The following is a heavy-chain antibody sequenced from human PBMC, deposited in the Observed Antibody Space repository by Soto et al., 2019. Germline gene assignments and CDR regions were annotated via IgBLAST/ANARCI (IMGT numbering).Heavy chain of an antibody. CDR2: ISAYNGVT. Sequence: ASVKVSCKASGYTFISYGISWVRQAPGQGLEWMGWISAYNGVTKYPQKLQGRVTMTTDTSTSTAYMELRSLRSDDTALYYCAKVKWTYGSVSDIWGQGTMVTVSS. V-gene: IGHV1-18*01. CDR3: AKVKWTYGSVSDI. D-gene: IGHD4-17*01. CDR1: GYTFISYG. J-gene: IGHJ3*02.